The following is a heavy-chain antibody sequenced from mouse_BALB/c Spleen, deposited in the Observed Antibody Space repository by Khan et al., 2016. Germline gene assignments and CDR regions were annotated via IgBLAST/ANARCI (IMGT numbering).Heavy chain of an antibody. CDR1: GDSITSGY. D-gene: IGHD2-14*01. Sequence: EVQLQESGPSLVKPSQTLSLTCSVTGDSITSGYWNWIRKFPGNKLEYLGYIRYSGSTYYNPSLKSRISITRDTSKNQYYLQLNSVTTEDTAIYYSARSNRNDAWFAYWGQGTLVTVSA. J-gene: IGHJ3*01. CDR2: IRYSGST. CDR3: ARSNRNDAWFAY. V-gene: IGHV3-8*02.